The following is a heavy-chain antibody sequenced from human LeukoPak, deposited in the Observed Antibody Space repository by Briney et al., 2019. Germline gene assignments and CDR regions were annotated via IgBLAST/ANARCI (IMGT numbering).Heavy chain of an antibody. Sequence: SETLSLTCAVYGGSFSGYYWSWIRQPPGKGLEWIGEINHSGSTNYNPSLKGRVTISVDTSKNQFSLKLSSVTAADTAVYYCARGWGAARHLYFDCWGQGTLVTVSS. CDR2: INHSGST. D-gene: IGHD6-6*01. V-gene: IGHV4-34*01. CDR1: GGSFSGYY. J-gene: IGHJ4*02. CDR3: ARGWGAARHLYFDC.